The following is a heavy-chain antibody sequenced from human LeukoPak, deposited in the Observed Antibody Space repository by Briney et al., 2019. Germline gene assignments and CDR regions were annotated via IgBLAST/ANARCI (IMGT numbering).Heavy chain of an antibody. Sequence: GGSPRLSCAASGFSFSDYGVHWVRQAPGKGLEWVAVIWYDGSIKYYRDSVKGRFTISRDNSRNTVYLQMNNLRAEDTAVYYCVKGFNWYFDLWGRGTLVTVSS. CDR1: GFSFSDYG. CDR3: VKGFNWYFDL. CDR2: IWYDGSIK. V-gene: IGHV3-33*06. J-gene: IGHJ2*01.